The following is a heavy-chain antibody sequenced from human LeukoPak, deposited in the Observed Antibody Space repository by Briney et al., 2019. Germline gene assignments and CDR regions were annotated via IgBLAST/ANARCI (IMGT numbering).Heavy chain of an antibody. V-gene: IGHV1-69*04. D-gene: IGHD3-22*01. CDR1: GYTFTGYY. J-gene: IGHJ5*02. Sequence: SVKVSCKASGYTFTGYYMRWVRQAPGQGLEWMGRIIPILGIANYAQKFQGRVTITADKSTSTAYMELSSLRSEDTAVYYCARETYYYDSSGYYSLNWFDPWGQGTLVTVSS. CDR3: ARETYYYDSSGYYSLNWFDP. CDR2: IIPILGIA.